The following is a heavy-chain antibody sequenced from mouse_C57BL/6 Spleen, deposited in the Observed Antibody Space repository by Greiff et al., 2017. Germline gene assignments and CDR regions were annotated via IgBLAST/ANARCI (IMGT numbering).Heavy chain of an antibody. Sequence: QVQLQQPGAELVRPGSSVKLSCKASGYTFTSYWMDWVKQRPGQGLEWIGNICPSDSETHYNQKFKDKATLTVAKSSRIACMQLSSLTTEDSAVYYCARGDDYPAYWGQGTTLTVSS. V-gene: IGHV1-61*01. CDR2: ICPSDSET. J-gene: IGHJ2*01. CDR1: GYTFTSYW. D-gene: IGHD2-4*01. CDR3: ARGDDYPAY.